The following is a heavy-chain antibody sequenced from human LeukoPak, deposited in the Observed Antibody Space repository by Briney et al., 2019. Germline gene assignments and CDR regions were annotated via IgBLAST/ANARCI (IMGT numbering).Heavy chain of an antibody. Sequence: TGGSLRLSCAASGFTVSSNYMSWVRQAPGKGLEWVSVIYSGGSTYYADSVKGRFTISRDNSKNTLYLQMNSLRAEDTAVYYCARDARGATTTYYYYMDVWGKGTTVTVSS. CDR2: IYSGGST. J-gene: IGHJ6*03. D-gene: IGHD1-26*01. V-gene: IGHV3-53*01. CDR1: GFTVSSNY. CDR3: ARDARGATTTYYYYMDV.